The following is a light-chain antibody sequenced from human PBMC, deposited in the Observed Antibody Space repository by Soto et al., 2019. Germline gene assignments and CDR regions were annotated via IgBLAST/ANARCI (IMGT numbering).Light chain of an antibody. CDR2: DDN. J-gene: IGLJ1*01. Sequence: QSVLTQPPSVSAAPGQKVTISCSGSSSNIGGNSVSWYQQLPGTAPKLLIYDDNKRPSGIPDRFSGSKSGTSATLGITGFQTGDEADYYCGSWDSSLSPYVLGSGTKVT. V-gene: IGLV1-51*01. CDR3: GSWDSSLSPYV. CDR1: SSNIGGNS.